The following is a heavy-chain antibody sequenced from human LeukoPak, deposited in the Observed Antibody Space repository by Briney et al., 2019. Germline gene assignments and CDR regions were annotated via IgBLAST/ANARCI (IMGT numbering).Heavy chain of an antibody. Sequence: SETLSLTCTVSGGSISSYYWSWIRQPPGKGLEWIGYISYSGSTNYNPSLKSRVTISVDTSKNQFSLKLTSVTAADTAVYYCARHSICYDPWGQGTLVTVSS. CDR1: GGSISSYY. D-gene: IGHD2-2*01. V-gene: IGHV4-59*08. CDR2: ISYSGST. J-gene: IGHJ5*02. CDR3: ARHSICYDP.